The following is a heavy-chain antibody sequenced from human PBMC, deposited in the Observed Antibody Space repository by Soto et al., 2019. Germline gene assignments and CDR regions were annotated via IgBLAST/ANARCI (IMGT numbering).Heavy chain of an antibody. D-gene: IGHD3-10*01. Sequence: GGSLRLSCAASGFTVSSNYMSWVRQAPGKGLEWVSVIYSGGSTYYADSVKGRFTISRDNSKNTLYLQMNSLRAEDTAVYYCAISTITMVRGVASYYYYMDVWGKGTTVTVSS. CDR2: IYSGGST. CDR1: GFTVSSNY. CDR3: AISTITMVRGVASYYYYMDV. V-gene: IGHV3-66*01. J-gene: IGHJ6*03.